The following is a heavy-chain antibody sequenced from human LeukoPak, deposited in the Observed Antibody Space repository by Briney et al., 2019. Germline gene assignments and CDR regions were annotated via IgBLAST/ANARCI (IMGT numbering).Heavy chain of an antibody. CDR3: AELGITMIGGV. Sequence: GGSLRLSCAASGFTFTTYWMGWVRQAPGKGLEWVASIKQDGNEKYYVDSVKGRFTISRDNAKNSLYLQMNSLRAEDTAVYYCAELGITMIGGVWGKGTTVTISS. CDR2: IKQDGNEK. J-gene: IGHJ6*04. CDR1: GFTFTTYW. D-gene: IGHD3-10*02. V-gene: IGHV3-7*01.